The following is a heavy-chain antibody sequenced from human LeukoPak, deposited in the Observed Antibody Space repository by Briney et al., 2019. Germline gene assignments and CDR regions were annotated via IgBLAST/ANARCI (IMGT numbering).Heavy chain of an antibody. Sequence: SETLSLTCAVSGGAINSHCWSWVREPPGKGLEWIGYMFDTVTTKDNPSLKSRFTLSADTSKNQFSLRLTSVTAADTAVYYCATIKRGNIYGYFDFWGQGILVTVSS. CDR2: MFDTVTT. CDR3: ATIKRGNIYGYFDF. D-gene: IGHD5-18*01. V-gene: IGHV4-59*11. J-gene: IGHJ4*02. CDR1: GGAINSHC.